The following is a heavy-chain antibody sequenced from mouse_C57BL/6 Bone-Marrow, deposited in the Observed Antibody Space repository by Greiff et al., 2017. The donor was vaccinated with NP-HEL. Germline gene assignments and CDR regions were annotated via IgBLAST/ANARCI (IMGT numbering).Heavy chain of an antibody. D-gene: IGHD4-1*02. CDR1: GYAFSSSW. CDR3: ARWRGQLGGNYFDY. J-gene: IGHJ2*01. V-gene: IGHV1-82*01. Sequence: VQLQQSGPELVKPGASVKISCKASGYAFSSSWMNWVKQRPGKGLEWIGRIYPGDGDTNYNGKFKGKATLTADKSSSTAYMQLSSLTSEDSAVYFCARWRGQLGGNYFDYWGQGTTLTVSS. CDR2: IYPGDGDT.